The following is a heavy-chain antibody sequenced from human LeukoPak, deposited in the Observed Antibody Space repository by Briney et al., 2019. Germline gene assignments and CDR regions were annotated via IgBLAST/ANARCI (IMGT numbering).Heavy chain of an antibody. D-gene: IGHD3-10*01. V-gene: IGHV3-30*04. CDR3: ARGEETMVRGVISPSGY. CDR2: ISYDGSNK. Sequence: GGSLRLSCAASGFTFSSYAMHWVRQAPGKGLEWVAVISYDGSNKYYADSVKGRFTISRDNSKNTLYLQMNSLRAEDTAVYYCARGEETMVRGVISPSGYWGQGTLVTVSS. CDR1: GFTFSSYA. J-gene: IGHJ4*02.